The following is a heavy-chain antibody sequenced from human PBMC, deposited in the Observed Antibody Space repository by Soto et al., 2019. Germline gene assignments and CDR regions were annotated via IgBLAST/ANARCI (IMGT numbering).Heavy chain of an antibody. CDR3: AKDIGYCSGGSCYRAFDI. Sequence: PGGSLRLSCAASGFTFDDYAMHWVRQAPGKGLEWVSGIGWNSGSIGYADSVKGRFTISRDNAKNSLYLQMNSLRAEDTALYYCAKDIGYCSGGSCYRAFDIWGQGTMVTVSS. J-gene: IGHJ3*02. CDR2: IGWNSGSI. D-gene: IGHD2-15*01. V-gene: IGHV3-9*01. CDR1: GFTFDDYA.